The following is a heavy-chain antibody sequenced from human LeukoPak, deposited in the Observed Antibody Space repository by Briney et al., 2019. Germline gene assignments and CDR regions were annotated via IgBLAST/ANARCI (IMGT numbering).Heavy chain of an antibody. CDR3: ARGKRPAAMFYYGMDV. V-gene: IGHV3-11*01. CDR2: ISSSGSTI. J-gene: IGHJ6*02. D-gene: IGHD2-2*01. CDR1: GFTFSDYY. Sequence: PGGSLRLSCAASGFTFSDYYMSWIRQAPGKGLEWVSYISSSGSTIYYADSVKGRFTISRDNAKNSLYLQMNSLRAEDTAVYYCARGKRPAAMFYYGMDVWGQGTTVTVSS.